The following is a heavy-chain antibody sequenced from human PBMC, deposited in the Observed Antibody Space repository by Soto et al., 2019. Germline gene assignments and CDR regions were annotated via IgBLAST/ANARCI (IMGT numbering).Heavy chain of an antibody. CDR2: INPSGGST. D-gene: IGHD1-1*01. CDR3: SRVYPPRDQLGNLPGAF. J-gene: IGHJ4*02. Sequence: QVQLVQSGAEVMQPGASVKVSCKASGYTFTSYYIQWVRQAPGQGLEWMGIINPSGGSTNYAQKFQGRVTMTRDTSTSTVYMELRSLRSEDTAIYYCSRVYPPRDQLGNLPGAFWGQGTLVTVSS. CDR1: GYTFTSYY. V-gene: IGHV1-46*03.